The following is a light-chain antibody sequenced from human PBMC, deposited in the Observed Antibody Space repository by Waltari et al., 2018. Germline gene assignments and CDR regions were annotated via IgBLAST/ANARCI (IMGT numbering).Light chain of an antibody. V-gene: IGKV3-11*01. Sequence: VVVTQSPATLSLSPGERAPLSCRASQSISTYLAWYQQKPGQAPRLLIYDASNRATGIPARFSGSGSGTDFTLTISSLEPEDFAVYYCQQRTIWSGTFGQGTKVEIK. CDR2: DAS. CDR3: QQRTIWSGT. CDR1: QSISTY. J-gene: IGKJ1*01.